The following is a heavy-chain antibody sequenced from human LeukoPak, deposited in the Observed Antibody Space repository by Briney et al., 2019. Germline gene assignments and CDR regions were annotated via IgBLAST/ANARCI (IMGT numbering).Heavy chain of an antibody. CDR1: GFTFSSYS. V-gene: IGHV3-21*01. CDR3: ARGGYFDWLLVGY. CDR2: ISSSSSYI. J-gene: IGHJ4*02. D-gene: IGHD3-9*01. Sequence: GGSLRLSCAASGFTFSSYSMNWVREAPGKGLEWVSSISSSSSYIYYADSVKGRFTISRDNAKNSLYLQMNSLRAEDTAVYYCARGGYFDWLLVGYWGRGTLVTVSS.